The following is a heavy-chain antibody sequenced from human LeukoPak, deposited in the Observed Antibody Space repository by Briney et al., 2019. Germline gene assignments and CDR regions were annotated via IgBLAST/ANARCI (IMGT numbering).Heavy chain of an antibody. CDR3: AKDLDSTDLYDNAD. CDR2: IGTNEQRT. Sequence: PGGSLRLSCVASGFTFSRYAMNWVRQTPGKGLEWVSLIGTNEQRTHYADSVKGRLTISRDNSKNTLFLQMNSLRAEDTAVYYCAKDLDSTDLYDNADWGQGTLVTVSS. CDR1: GFTFSRYA. V-gene: IGHV3-23*01. D-gene: IGHD6-19*01. J-gene: IGHJ1*01.